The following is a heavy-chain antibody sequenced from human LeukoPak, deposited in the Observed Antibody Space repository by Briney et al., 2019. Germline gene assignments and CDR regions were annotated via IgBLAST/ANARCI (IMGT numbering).Heavy chain of an antibody. J-gene: IGHJ6*02. V-gene: IGHV3-33*01. Sequence: GGSLRLSCAASGLTFRNYGMHWVRQAPGKGLEWVAVIWYDGSNQYYVDSVKGRFTVSRDNAKNTLYLQMNSLRAEDTAVYYCARDPPRGYGLDVWGPGITVTVS. CDR1: GLTFRNYG. CDR2: IWYDGSNQ. CDR3: ARDPPRGYGLDV.